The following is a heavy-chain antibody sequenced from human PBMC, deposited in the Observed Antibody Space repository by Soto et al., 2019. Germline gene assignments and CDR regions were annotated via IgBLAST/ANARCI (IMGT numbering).Heavy chain of an antibody. CDR2: IYHSGST. J-gene: IGHJ5*02. Sequence: SETLSLTCAVSGGSISSGGYSWSWIRQPPGKGLEWIGYIYHSGSTYYNPSLKSRVTISVDRSKNQFSLKLSSVTVADTAVYYCARVPVPWGQGTLVTVSS. V-gene: IGHV4-30-2*01. CDR3: ARVPVP. CDR1: GGSISSGGYS.